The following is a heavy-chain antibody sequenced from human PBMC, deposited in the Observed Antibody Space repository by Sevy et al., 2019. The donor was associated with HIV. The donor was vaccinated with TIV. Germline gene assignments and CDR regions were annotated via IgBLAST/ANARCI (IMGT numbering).Heavy chain of an antibody. CDR2: ISAYNGNT. Sequence: ASVKVSCKASGYTFTSYGISWVRQAPGQGLEWMGWISAYNGNTNCAQKLQGRVTMTTDTSTSTAYMELRSLRSDDTAVYHCARGNSFPDFWSGYGVWGQGTLVTVSS. J-gene: IGHJ4*02. CDR3: ARGNSFPDFWSGYGV. CDR1: GYTFTSYG. V-gene: IGHV1-18*01. D-gene: IGHD3-3*01.